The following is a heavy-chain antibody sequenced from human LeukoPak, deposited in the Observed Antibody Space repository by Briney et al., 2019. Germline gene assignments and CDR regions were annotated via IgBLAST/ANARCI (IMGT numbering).Heavy chain of an antibody. V-gene: IGHV4-39*01. CDR3: ARHAPYGDYGLY. D-gene: IGHD4-17*01. J-gene: IGHJ4*02. CDR1: GDSIISTSFY. Sequence: PSETLSLTCTVSGDSIISTSFYWGWIRQPPGKGLEWIGSIYYRGSTYYNPSLKSRVTISVHTSKNQFSLKLTSVTAVDTAVYFCARHAPYGDYGLYWGQGTLVTVSS. CDR2: IYYRGST.